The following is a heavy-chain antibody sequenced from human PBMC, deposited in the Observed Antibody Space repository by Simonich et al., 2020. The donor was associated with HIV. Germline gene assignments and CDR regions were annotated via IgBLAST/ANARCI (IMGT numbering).Heavy chain of an antibody. CDR1: GGSFSGYY. Sequence: QVRLQQWGAGLLKPSETLSLTCAVYGGSFSGYYCSWIRQSPGKGLEWIGEINHFGTTNYTPALNGGVTISVDTSKIQFSRKLSSVTAADTAVFYCARGYCSRTSCMGGDTFDIWGQGTVVTVS. CDR3: ARGYCSRTSCMGGDTFDI. V-gene: IGHV4-34*01. J-gene: IGHJ3*02. D-gene: IGHD2-2*01. CDR2: INHFGTT.